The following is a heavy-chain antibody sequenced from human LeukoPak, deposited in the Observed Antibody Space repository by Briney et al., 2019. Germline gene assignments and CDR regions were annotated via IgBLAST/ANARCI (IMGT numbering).Heavy chain of an antibody. V-gene: IGHV4-61*02. J-gene: IGHJ4*02. CDR3: AKRGPYYYGSGSYYKGAQYYFDS. D-gene: IGHD3-10*01. Sequence: SETLSLTCTVSDGSISSGGYYWSWIRQPAGKGLEWIGRMYTSGNTNYNPSLESRATISVDTSKNQFSLKLSSVTAADTAVYYCAKRGPYYYGSGSYYKGAQYYFDSWGQGPLVTVSS. CDR2: MYTSGNT. CDR1: DGSISSGGYY.